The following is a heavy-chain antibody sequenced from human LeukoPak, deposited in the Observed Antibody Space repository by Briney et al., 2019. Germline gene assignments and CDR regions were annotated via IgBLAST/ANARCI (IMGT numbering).Heavy chain of an antibody. Sequence: GGSLRLSCAASGFTFSDQSMSWVRQAPGKGLEWVGRIKSKTDGGTTDYAAPVKGRFTISRDDSKNTLYLQMNSLKTEDTAVYYCTTFYYYGSGSYRSFDYWGQGTLVTVSS. CDR2: IKSKTDGGTT. J-gene: IGHJ4*02. D-gene: IGHD3-10*01. CDR1: GFTFSDQS. CDR3: TTFYYYGSGSYRSFDY. V-gene: IGHV3-15*01.